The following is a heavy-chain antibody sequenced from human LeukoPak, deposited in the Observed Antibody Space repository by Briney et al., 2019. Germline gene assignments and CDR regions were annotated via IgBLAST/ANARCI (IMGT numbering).Heavy chain of an antibody. J-gene: IGHJ6*02. D-gene: IGHD6-19*01. Sequence: GGPLRLSCAASGFTFSSYSMNWVRQAPGKGLEWVSSISSSSSYIYYADSVKGRFTISRDNAKNSLYLQMNSLRAEDTAVYYCARDIAVADKYYYYGMDVWGQGTTVTVSS. CDR1: GFTFSSYS. V-gene: IGHV3-21*01. CDR3: ARDIAVADKYYYYGMDV. CDR2: ISSSSSYI.